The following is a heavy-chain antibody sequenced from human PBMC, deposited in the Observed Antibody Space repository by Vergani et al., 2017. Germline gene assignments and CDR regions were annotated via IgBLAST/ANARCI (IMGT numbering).Heavy chain of an antibody. CDR2: IYYSGST. CDR1: GGSISSSSYY. Sequence: QLQLQESGPGLVKPSETLSLTCTVSGGSISSSSYYWSWIRQPPGKGLEWIGYIYYSGSTNYTPARKSRVTISVDTSKNQFPLKLSSVTAADTAVYYCARVSYDSSGFYYYYMDVWGKGP. CDR3: ARVSYDSSGFYYYYMDV. D-gene: IGHD3-22*01. V-gene: IGHV4-61*01. J-gene: IGHJ6*03.